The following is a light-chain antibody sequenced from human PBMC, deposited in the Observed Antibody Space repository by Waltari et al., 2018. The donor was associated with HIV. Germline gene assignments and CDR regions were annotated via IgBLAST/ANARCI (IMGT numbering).Light chain of an antibody. CDR1: RLGDKY. J-gene: IGLJ1*01. CDR3: LAWDTATPYV. V-gene: IGLV3-1*01. Sequence: SYDLTQPPSVSVSPGQTASISCSGDRLGDKYVSWYQQKPGQSPVLVMYQDTKRPSGIPERFSDSNSGNTATLTISGTQSIDEAEYFCLAWDTATPYVFGTGTKVTVL. CDR2: QDT.